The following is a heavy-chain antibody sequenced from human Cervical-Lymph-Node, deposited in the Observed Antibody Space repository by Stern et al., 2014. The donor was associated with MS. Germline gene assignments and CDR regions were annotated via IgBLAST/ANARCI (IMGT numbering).Heavy chain of an antibody. CDR1: GGSILRTDW. V-gene: IGHV4-4*02. CDR2: VYHSGYA. Sequence: QVQLQESGPGLVKPSGTLSLTCAVSGGSILRTDWWSWVRQPPGKGLEWIGEVYHSGYANYHPSLKSRVTISVDKSKNQFSLNLTSVTAADTALYYCASRTLTFPYYFDSWGQGTLVTVSS. J-gene: IGHJ4*02. D-gene: IGHD3-9*01. CDR3: ASRTLTFPYYFDS.